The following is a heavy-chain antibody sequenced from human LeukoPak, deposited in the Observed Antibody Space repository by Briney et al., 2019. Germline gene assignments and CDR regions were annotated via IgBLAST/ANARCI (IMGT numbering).Heavy chain of an antibody. Sequence: GESLKISCKGSEYSFSKYWIAWVRQMPEKGLEWMGIIYPDLYAARYSPSFQGQVTISADKSINTAYLQWSSLKASDTAMYYCAGLAGGGESTSYYYFDYWGQGTLVTVSS. CDR1: EYSFSKYW. V-gene: IGHV5-51*01. CDR2: IYPDLYAA. CDR3: AGLAGGGESTSYYYFDY. J-gene: IGHJ4*02. D-gene: IGHD6-6*01.